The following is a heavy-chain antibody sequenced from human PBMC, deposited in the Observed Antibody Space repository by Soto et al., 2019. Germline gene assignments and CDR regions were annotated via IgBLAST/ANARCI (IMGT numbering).Heavy chain of an antibody. CDR3: AKDLTGSWSGPLDY. Sequence: EVQLLESGGGLVQPGGSLGLACTASGFTFSTYALTWVRQAPGKGLEWVSIISGSGGTTHYADSVKCRFTISRVNSKNTLYPHMNSLRAEDTAIYYCAKDLTGSWSGPLDYWGQGTLVTVSS. CDR2: ISGSGGTT. J-gene: IGHJ4*02. D-gene: IGHD3-9*01. V-gene: IGHV3-23*01. CDR1: GFTFSTYA.